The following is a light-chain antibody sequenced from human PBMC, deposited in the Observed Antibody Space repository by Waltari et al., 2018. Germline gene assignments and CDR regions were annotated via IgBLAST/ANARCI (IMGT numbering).Light chain of an antibody. V-gene: IGLV2-14*03. Sequence: QSALTQPASVSGSPGQSITISCTGTSSDVGGYNYVSWYQQHPGKAPKLMIYVVSNRPSGLSNRFSGSKSGNTASLTISGLQAEYESDYYCSSYTSSSTLGVFGSGTKVTVL. CDR1: SSDVGGYNY. CDR2: VVS. CDR3: SSYTSSSTLGV. J-gene: IGLJ6*01.